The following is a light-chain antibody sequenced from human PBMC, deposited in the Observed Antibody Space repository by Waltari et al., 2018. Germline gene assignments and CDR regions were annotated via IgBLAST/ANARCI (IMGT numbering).Light chain of an antibody. V-gene: IGLV2-23*02. Sequence: QSALTQPASVSGSPGQSITIPCTRTSSNVGFYNLVSWYQQHPDKAPKLLVYEVIERPSGVSSRFSGSKSGNTASLTISGLQAEDEADYYCCSYAGRNIWVFGGGTKVTVL. CDR1: SSNVGFYNL. CDR3: CSYAGRNIWV. J-gene: IGLJ3*02. CDR2: EVI.